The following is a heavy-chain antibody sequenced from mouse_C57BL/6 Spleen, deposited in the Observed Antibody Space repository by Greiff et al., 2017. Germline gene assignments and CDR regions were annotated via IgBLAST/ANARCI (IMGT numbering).Heavy chain of an antibody. CDR2: INPNNGGT. V-gene: IGHV1-22*01. J-gene: IGHJ4*01. Sequence: EVQLQQSGPELVKPGASVKMSCKASGYTFTDYNMHWVKQSHGKSLEWIGYINPNNGGTSYNQKFKGKATLTVNKSSSTAYMELRSLTSEDSAVYYGANGLRRGGYYAMDYWGQGTSVTVSS. CDR3: ANGLRRGGYYAMDY. D-gene: IGHD2-4*01. CDR1: GYTFTDYN.